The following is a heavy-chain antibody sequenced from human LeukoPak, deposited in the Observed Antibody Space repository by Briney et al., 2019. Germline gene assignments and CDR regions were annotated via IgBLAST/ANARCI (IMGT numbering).Heavy chain of an antibody. CDR3: ARELEYTSPRSNWFDP. CDR2: ITGSIRNI. Sequence: GGSLRLSCAASGFTFSRYTMNWVRQAPGKGLEWVSSITGSIRNISYADSVKGRFTVSRDNAKNSLYLQMNSLRAEDTAVYFCARELEYTSPRSNWFDPWGQGTLVTVSS. CDR1: GFTFSRYT. J-gene: IGHJ5*02. D-gene: IGHD6-6*01. V-gene: IGHV3-21*01.